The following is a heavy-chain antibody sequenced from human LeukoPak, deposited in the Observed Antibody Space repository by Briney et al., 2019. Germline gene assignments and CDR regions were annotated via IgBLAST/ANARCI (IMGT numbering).Heavy chain of an antibody. J-gene: IGHJ4*02. D-gene: IGHD5-24*01. CDR2: IGIDSGNT. V-gene: IGHV3-48*01. CDR3: ARDYKYAFDN. CDR1: GFTFSDYS. Sequence: GGSLRLSCAASGFTFSDYSMNWVRQAPGKGLEWISYIGIDSGNTNYADSVKGRFTISGDKAKNSLYLQMNSLRVEDTAVYYCARDYKYAFDNWGQGTLVTVS.